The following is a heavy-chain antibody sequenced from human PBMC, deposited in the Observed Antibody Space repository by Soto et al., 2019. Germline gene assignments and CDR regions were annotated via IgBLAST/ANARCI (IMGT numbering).Heavy chain of an antibody. V-gene: IGHV4-59*01. CDR3: ARGGVGDFWSGYYEYYFDY. CDR2: IYYSGST. CDR1: GGSISRYY. Sequence: PSETLSLTCTVSGGSISRYYWSWIRQPPGKGLEWIGYIYYSGSTNYNPSLKSRATKSVDTSKNQFSLRLSSVTAADTAVYYCARGGVGDFWSGYYEYYFDYWGQGTLVTVS. D-gene: IGHD3-3*01. J-gene: IGHJ4*02.